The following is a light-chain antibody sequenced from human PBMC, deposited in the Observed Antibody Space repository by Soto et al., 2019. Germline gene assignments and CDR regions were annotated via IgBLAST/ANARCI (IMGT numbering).Light chain of an antibody. CDR2: LGS. CDR3: MQALQPPYT. V-gene: IGKV2-28*01. J-gene: IGKJ2*01. Sequence: EIVMTQSPPSLTVTPGEPASISCRSSQRLRHSNGNNFLDWYLQKPGQSPQLLIYLGSNRASGVHDRVSGSEAGTDFTLKISRVEAEGVGVCYCMQALQPPYTFGQGTKLEIK. CDR1: QRLRHSNGNNF.